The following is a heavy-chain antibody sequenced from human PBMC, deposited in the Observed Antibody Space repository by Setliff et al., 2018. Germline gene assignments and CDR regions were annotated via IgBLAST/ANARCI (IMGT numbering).Heavy chain of an antibody. Sequence: LRLSCAASGFTFSSYWMHWVRQAPGTGLVWVSRINTDGSSTSYADSVKGRFTISRDNAKNTLYLQMNSLRAEDTAVYYCARAFLIVPQAYYGMDVWGQGTTVTVSS. V-gene: IGHV3-74*01. CDR2: INTDGSST. CDR3: ARAFLIVPQAYYGMDV. D-gene: IGHD2-21*01. CDR1: GFTFSSYW. J-gene: IGHJ6*02.